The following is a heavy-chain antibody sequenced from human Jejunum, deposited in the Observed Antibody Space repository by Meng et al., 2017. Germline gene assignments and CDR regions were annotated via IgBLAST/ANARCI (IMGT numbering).Heavy chain of an antibody. Sequence: VQLPQSAPRLVPPSATLSLTCAVSGDSISGSNWWSLVRQPPGKGLEWIGESYHSGITYYNPSLKSRVTISVDKSKNQFSLRLSFVTAADTAVYYCAKYSRGFDSWGQGSLVTVSS. CDR1: GDSISGSNW. D-gene: IGHD2-15*01. CDR2: SYHSGIT. V-gene: IGHV4-4*02. J-gene: IGHJ4*02. CDR3: AKYSRGFDS.